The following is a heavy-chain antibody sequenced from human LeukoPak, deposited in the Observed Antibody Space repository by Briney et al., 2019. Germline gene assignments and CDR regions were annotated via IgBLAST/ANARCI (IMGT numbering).Heavy chain of an antibody. V-gene: IGHV3-11*01. J-gene: IGHJ4*02. CDR1: GFTFSDYY. CDR2: ISSSGSTI. D-gene: IGHD3-22*01. CDR3: ARGVVFYDSSGYYPDY. Sequence: GGTLRLSCAASGFTFSDYYMSWIRQAPGKGLKWGSYISSSGSTIDYAASVKGRFTISRDNPKNSLYLQMNSPRSEDTAVYYCARGVVFYDSSGYYPDYWGQGTLVTVSS.